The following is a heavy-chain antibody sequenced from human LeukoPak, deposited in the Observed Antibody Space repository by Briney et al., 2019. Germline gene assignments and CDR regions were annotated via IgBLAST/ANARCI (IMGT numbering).Heavy chain of an antibody. J-gene: IGHJ4*02. V-gene: IGHV3-7*01. CDR2: IKQDGSEV. D-gene: IGHD5/OR15-5a*01. CDR1: GFTFSNYW. CDR3: ARDKVSGPTLLDY. Sequence: GGSLRPSCAASGFTFSNYWMSWVRQVPGKGLEWVANIKQDGSEVYYVDSVKGRFTISRDNAKNSLDLQMNSLRVEDTAIYYCARDKVSGPTLLDYWGQGALVTVSS.